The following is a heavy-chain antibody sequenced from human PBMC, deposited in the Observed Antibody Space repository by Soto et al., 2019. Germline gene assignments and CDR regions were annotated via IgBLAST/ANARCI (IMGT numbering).Heavy chain of an antibody. CDR1: GYSFTSYW. CDR2: IYPGDSDT. J-gene: IGHJ6*02. CDR3: ARVYSSSSYYYYYYGMDV. Sequence: GESLKISCKGSGYSFTSYWIGWVRQMPGKGLEWVGIIYPGDSDTRYSPSFQGQVIISADKSISTAYLQWSSLKASDTAMYYCARVYSSSSYYYYYYGMDVWGQGTTVTVSS. V-gene: IGHV5-51*01. D-gene: IGHD6-6*01.